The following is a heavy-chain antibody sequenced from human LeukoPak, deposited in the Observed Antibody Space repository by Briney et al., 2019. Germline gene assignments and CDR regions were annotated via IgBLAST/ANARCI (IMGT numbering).Heavy chain of an antibody. D-gene: IGHD1-1*01. J-gene: IGHJ4*02. V-gene: IGHV4-59*01. Sequence: SETLSLTCTVSGASIRHYYWSWIRQPPGKGLEWIGNLYHSGSPNYNPSLKSRVTISIDTAKNQFSLRLRSVTAADTAVYYCATLAGTTYTYYFDFWGQATLVTVSS. CDR2: LYHSGSP. CDR1: GASIRHYY. CDR3: ATLAGTTYTYYFDF.